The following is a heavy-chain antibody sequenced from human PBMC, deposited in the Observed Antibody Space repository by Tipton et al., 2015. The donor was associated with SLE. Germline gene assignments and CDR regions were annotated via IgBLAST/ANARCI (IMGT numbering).Heavy chain of an antibody. V-gene: IGHV3-53*04. J-gene: IGHJ6*02. CDR1: GFTVSSNY. D-gene: IGHD1-1*01. CDR2: IYSGGST. CDR3: ARAGDGTTFYYYGLDV. Sequence: GSLRLSCAASGFTVSSNYMSWVRQAPGKGLEWVSVIYSGGSTYYADSVKGRFTISRHNSKNTLYLQMNSLRAEDTAVYYCARAGDGTTFYYYGLDVWGQGTTVTVSS.